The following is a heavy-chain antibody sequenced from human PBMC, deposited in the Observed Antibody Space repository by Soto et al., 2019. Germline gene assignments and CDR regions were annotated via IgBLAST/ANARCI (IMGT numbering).Heavy chain of an antibody. CDR1: GYSFTSYW. CDR2: IYPGDSDT. CDR3: ARSKEVAAAGIYFDY. Sequence: PGESLKISCKGSGYSFTSYWIGWVRQMPGKGLEWMGIIYPGDSDTRYSPSFQGQDTISADKSISTAYLQWSSLKASDTAMYYCARSKEVAAAGIYFDYWGQGTLVTVSS. J-gene: IGHJ4*02. V-gene: IGHV5-51*01. D-gene: IGHD6-13*01.